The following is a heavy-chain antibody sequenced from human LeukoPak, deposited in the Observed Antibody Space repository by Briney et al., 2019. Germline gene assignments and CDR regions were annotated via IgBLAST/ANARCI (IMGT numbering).Heavy chain of an antibody. V-gene: IGHV1-2*02. J-gene: IGHJ5*02. D-gene: IGHD6-19*01. CDR1: GYTFTGYY. Sequence: ASVKVSCKASGYTFTGYYMHWVRQAPGKGLEWMGWINPNSGGRNYAQKFQGRVTMTRDTSISTPYMELSRLRSDDTAVYYCARQGYNSGQGLRNNWFDPWGQGSLVTVSS. CDR3: ARQGYNSGQGLRNNWFDP. CDR2: INPNSGGR.